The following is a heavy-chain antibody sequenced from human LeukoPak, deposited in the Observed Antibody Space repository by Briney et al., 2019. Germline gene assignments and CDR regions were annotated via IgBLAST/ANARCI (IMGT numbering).Heavy chain of an antibody. J-gene: IGHJ6*03. CDR2: IYYSGST. D-gene: IGHD2-2*01. CDR1: GGSISSGDYY. CDR3: ARVFCSSTSCYQSDDYYYYMDV. V-gene: IGHV4-30-4*08. Sequence: PSETLSLTCTVSGGSISSGDYYWSWIRQPPGKGLEWIGYIYYSGSTYYNPSLKSRVTISVDTSKNQFSLKLSSVTAADTAVYYCARVFCSSTSCYQSDDYYYYMDVWGKGTTVTVSS.